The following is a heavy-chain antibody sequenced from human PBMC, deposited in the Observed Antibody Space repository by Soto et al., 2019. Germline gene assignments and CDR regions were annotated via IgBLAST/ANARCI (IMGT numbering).Heavy chain of an antibody. Sequence: PVKVSCKASGGTFSSYAISWVRQAPGQGLEWMGGIIPIFGTANYAQKFQGRVTITADKSTSTAYMELSSLRSEDTAVYYCARESLGDSYYLDYWGQGPLGTLSS. V-gene: IGHV1-69*06. CDR1: GGTFSSYA. CDR3: ARESLGDSYYLDY. J-gene: IGHJ4*02. D-gene: IGHD2-21*02. CDR2: IIPIFGTA.